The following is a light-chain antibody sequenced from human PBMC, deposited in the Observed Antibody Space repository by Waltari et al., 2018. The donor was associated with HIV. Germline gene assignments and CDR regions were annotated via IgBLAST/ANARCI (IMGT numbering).Light chain of an antibody. CDR1: SPNIGSNR. V-gene: IGLV1-51*01. CDR2: DNT. J-gene: IGLJ2*01. Sequence: QSVLTQPPSVSAAPGQQVTSSCSGLSPNIGSNRVFWYQQLPGTAPKLLIYDNTKRPSGIPDRFSGSKSGTLATLGITGLQTGDEADYYCGTWDSSLSAVLFGGGTKLTVL. CDR3: GTWDSSLSAVL.